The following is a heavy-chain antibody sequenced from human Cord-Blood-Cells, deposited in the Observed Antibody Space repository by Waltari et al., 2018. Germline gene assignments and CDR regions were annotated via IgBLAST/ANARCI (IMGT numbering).Heavy chain of an antibody. CDR3: TRAKSGSYFYFQH. J-gene: IGHJ1*01. CDR2: INAGNGNT. D-gene: IGHD1-26*01. CDR1: GYTFTSYA. V-gene: IGHV1-3*01. Sequence: QVQLVQSGAEVKKPGASVKVSCKASGYTFTSYAMHWVRQAPGQRLEWMVWINAGNGNTKYSQKFQGRVTITRDTSASTAYMELSSLRSEDTAVYYCTRAKSGSYFYFQHWGQGTLVTVSS.